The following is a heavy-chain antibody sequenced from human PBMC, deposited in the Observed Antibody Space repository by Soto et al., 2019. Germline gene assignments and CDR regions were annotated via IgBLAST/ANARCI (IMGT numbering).Heavy chain of an antibody. CDR1: GFTFSDYW. V-gene: IGHV3-7*05. J-gene: IGHJ6*02. CDR2: MNQDGTKE. CDR3: VRARDV. Sequence: SLRLSCRGSGFTFSDYWVNWVRQAPGKGLQWVANMNQDGTKEYYVDSVKGRFTISRDNAKNSLFLQMNSLRAEGTAVDYGVRARDVWGHGTTVTVSS.